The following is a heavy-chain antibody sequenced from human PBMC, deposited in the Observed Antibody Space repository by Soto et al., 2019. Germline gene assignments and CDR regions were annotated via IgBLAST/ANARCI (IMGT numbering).Heavy chain of an antibody. D-gene: IGHD3-16*01. CDR1: GFTFSAYS. J-gene: IGHJ6*03. CDR2: IAIAGDYI. Sequence: EVQLVESGGGLVKPGGSLRLSCAASGFTFSAYSMNWVRQAPGKGLEWVSSIAIAGDYIYYSDSVRGRFTISRDNAKSSVYLQMNSLRAEDTAVYYCGTGYYGASYIDVWGEGTTVTVSS. CDR3: GTGYYGASYIDV. V-gene: IGHV3-21*01.